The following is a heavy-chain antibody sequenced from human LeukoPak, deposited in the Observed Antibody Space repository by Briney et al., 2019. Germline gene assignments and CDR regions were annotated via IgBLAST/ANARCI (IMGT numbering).Heavy chain of an antibody. CDR2: ISGSGGST. CDR1: GFTFSSYA. J-gene: IGHJ4*02. CDR3: AKDNSGGGILEMATTYLDY. V-gene: IGHV3-23*01. D-gene: IGHD5-24*01. Sequence: GASLRLSCAASGFTFSSYAMSWVRQAPGQGLEWVSAISGSGGSTYYADSVKGRFTISRDNSKNTLYLQMNSLRAEDTAVYYCAKDNSGGGILEMATTYLDYWGQGTLVTVSS.